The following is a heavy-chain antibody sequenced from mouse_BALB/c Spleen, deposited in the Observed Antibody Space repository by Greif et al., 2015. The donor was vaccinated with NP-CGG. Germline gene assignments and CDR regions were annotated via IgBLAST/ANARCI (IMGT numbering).Heavy chain of an antibody. J-gene: IGHJ2*01. CDR3: ARRTTATYSDY. D-gene: IGHD1-2*01. CDR1: GYTFTSYW. Sequence: VQLQQSGAELAKPGASVKMSCKASGYTFTSYWMHWVKQRPGQGLEWIGYINPSTGYTEYNQKFKDKATLTADKSSSTAYMQLSSLTSEDSAVYYCARRTTATYSDYWGQGTTLTVSS. V-gene: IGHV1-7*01. CDR2: INPSTGYT.